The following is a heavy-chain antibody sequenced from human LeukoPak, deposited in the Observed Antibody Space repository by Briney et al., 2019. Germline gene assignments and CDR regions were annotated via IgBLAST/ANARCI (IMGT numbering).Heavy chain of an antibody. Sequence: SQTLSLTCTVSGGSIYSNNWSWVRQPSGKGPECIRRIYTRGSTDYSPSLRSRVTLSLDTSKNQFSLNLYSVTAADTAVYFCARESKTYDGSGYYHDSWGQGTLVTVSS. CDR2: IYTRGST. CDR3: ARESKTYDGSGYYHDS. CDR1: GGSIYSNN. V-gene: IGHV4-4*07. D-gene: IGHD3-22*01. J-gene: IGHJ4*02.